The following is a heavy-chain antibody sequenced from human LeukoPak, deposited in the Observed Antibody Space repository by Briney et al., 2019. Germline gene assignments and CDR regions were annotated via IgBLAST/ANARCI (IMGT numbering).Heavy chain of an antibody. CDR2: ISAYNGNA. J-gene: IGHJ6*02. CDR3: ARDRKEVHYEFWSGYFMDV. CDR1: GYTFNNYG. V-gene: IGHV1-18*01. Sequence: ASVKVSCKASGYTFNNYGVTWVRQAPGQGLEWMGRISAYNGNANYARNLQDRVTMTTDTSTSTAYMELSSLRSEDTAVYYCARDRKEVHYEFWSGYFMDVWGQGTTVTVSS. D-gene: IGHD3-3*01.